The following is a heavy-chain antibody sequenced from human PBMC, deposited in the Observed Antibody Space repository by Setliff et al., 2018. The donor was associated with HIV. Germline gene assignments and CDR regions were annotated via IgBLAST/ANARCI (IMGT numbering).Heavy chain of an antibody. CDR3: ARNPPRFHYISTDSSPVNSWYFDL. CDR2: IHYDEKA. CDR1: GDSASNSRYY. V-gene: IGHV4-39*01. Sequence: LSLTCTVSGDSASNSRYYWAWIRQPPGKGLEYIGSIHYDEKAYYNPSLKSRVAISVDTSNNQFFLSLTSVTAADTAVYYCARNPPRFHYISTDSSPVNSWYFDLWGRGTLVTVSS. J-gene: IGHJ2*01. D-gene: IGHD2-8*02.